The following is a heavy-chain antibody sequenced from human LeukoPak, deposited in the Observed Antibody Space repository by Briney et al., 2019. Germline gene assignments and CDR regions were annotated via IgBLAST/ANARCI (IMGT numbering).Heavy chain of an antibody. CDR2: ISYDGSNK. J-gene: IGHJ4*02. Sequence: GGSLRLSCAASGFTFSSYGMHWVRQAPGKGLEWVAVISYDGSNKYYADSVKGRFTISRDNSKNTLYLQMNSLRAEDTAVYYWAKPFYGLGELLYGGQETLVTAS. CDR3: AKPFYGLGELLY. V-gene: IGHV3-30*18. D-gene: IGHD3-16*01. CDR1: GFTFSSYG.